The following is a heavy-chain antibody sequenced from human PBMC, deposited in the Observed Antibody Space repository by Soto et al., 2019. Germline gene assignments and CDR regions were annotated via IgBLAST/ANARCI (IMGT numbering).Heavy chain of an antibody. V-gene: IGHV6-1*01. CDR1: GDSVSTISGA. CDR2: TYYRSKWYI. CDR3: AREGRSSFDS. J-gene: IGHJ4*02. Sequence: PSQTLSLTCAISGDSVSTISGAWNWIRQPPSRGLEWLGRTYYRSKWYIDYAMSVRSRITINPDTSKNQVSLLLNSVSPEDTAVYYCAREGRSSFDSWGQGTLVTVSS. D-gene: IGHD6-13*01.